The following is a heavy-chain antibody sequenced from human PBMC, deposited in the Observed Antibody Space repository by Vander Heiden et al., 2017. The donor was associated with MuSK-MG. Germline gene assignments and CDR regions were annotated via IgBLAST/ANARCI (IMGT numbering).Heavy chain of an antibody. Sequence: QMQRVASGGGVVPPGLSLRTSCPASGFPYGHYAMHWVGPAPGKGVEWVALICYDGSTQYYADSVEGRFTIPRDNSKSTLYLQMNSLTAEDTAVYFCATDRNYYGAGSDALDIWGQGTMVTVSS. D-gene: IGHD3-10*01. J-gene: IGHJ3*02. CDR2: ICYDGSTQ. V-gene: IGHV3-30-3*01. CDR1: GFPYGHYA. CDR3: ATDRNYYGAGSDALDI.